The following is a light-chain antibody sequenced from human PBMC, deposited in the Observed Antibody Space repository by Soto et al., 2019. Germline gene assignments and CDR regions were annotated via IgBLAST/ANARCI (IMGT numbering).Light chain of an antibody. CDR3: QQRSNWPPA. V-gene: IGKV3-11*01. CDR2: DAS. J-gene: IGKJ4*01. Sequence: EIVLTQSPATLSLSPREKATLSCRASQSVSSYLAWYQQKPGQAPRLFSYDASNRATGIPARFSGSGSGTEFTLTISSLQPEDFEVYYCQQRSNWPPAFGGGTKVDIK. CDR1: QSVSSY.